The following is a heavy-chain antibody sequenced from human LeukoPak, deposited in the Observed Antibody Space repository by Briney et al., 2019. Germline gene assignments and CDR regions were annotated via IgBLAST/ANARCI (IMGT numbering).Heavy chain of an antibody. J-gene: IGHJ5*01. D-gene: IGHD5-24*01. Sequence: ASVKVSCKASVYTFTSYYMHWVRQAPGQGLEWMGIINPSGGSTSYAQKFQGRVTMTRDTSTSTVYMELSSLRSEDTAVYYCARDNSVRDEAWWFNSWGQGTLVTVSS. CDR3: ARDNSVRDEAWWFNS. CDR1: VYTFTSYY. V-gene: IGHV1-46*01. CDR2: INPSGGST.